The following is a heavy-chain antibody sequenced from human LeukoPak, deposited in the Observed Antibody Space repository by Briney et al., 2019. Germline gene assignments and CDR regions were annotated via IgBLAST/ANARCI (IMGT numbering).Heavy chain of an antibody. D-gene: IGHD3-16*01. CDR1: GFPFSNYD. CDR2: IDSAGDT. Sequence: SGGSLRLSCAASGFPFSNYDMHWVRQATGEGLEWVSTIDSAGDTYYPGSVKGRFTISREHANNSLYLQMNSLRVGDTAVYCCARERSPYYYGMDVWGQGTTVTVSS. J-gene: IGHJ6*01. CDR3: ARERSPYYYGMDV. V-gene: IGHV3-13*01.